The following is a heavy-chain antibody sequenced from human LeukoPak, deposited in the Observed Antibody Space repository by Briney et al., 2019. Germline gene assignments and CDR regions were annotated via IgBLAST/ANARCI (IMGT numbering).Heavy chain of an antibody. V-gene: IGHV4-59*12. D-gene: IGHD4-23*01. CDR2: IYYSGST. J-gene: IGHJ4*02. CDR3: AREDKYGGKGPDDY. Sequence: SSETLSLTFTVSGGSISSYYWSWIRQPPGKGLEWIVYIYYSGSTNYYPSLKSRVTISVDTSKNQFSLKLSSVTAADTAVYYCAREDKYGGKGPDDYWGQGTLVTVSS. CDR1: GGSISSYY.